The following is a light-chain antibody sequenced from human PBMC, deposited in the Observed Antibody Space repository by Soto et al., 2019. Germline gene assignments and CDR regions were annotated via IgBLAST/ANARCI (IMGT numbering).Light chain of an antibody. CDR1: SSNIGAGYD. Sequence: QSVLTQPPSVSGAPGQRVTISCTGSSSNIGAGYDVHWYQQLPGTAPKLLIYDNNDRPTGVPDRFSGSKSGTSASLTISGLQAEDEADYYCSSFTNTYSYVFGTGTKLTVL. J-gene: IGLJ1*01. V-gene: IGLV1-40*01. CDR2: DNN. CDR3: SSFTNTYSYV.